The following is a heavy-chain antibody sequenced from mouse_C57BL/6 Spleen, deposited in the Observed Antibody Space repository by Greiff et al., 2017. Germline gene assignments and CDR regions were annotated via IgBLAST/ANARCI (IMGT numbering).Heavy chain of an antibody. Sequence: VQLVESGAELARPGASVKLSCKASGYTFPSYGISWVKQRTGQGLEWIGEIYPRSGNTYYNEKFKGKATLTADKSSSTAYMELRSLTSEDSAVYFCARYYYGSSYGAMDYWGQGTSVTVSS. V-gene: IGHV1-81*01. J-gene: IGHJ4*01. CDR3: ARYYYGSSYGAMDY. CDR1: GYTFPSYG. D-gene: IGHD1-1*01. CDR2: IYPRSGNT.